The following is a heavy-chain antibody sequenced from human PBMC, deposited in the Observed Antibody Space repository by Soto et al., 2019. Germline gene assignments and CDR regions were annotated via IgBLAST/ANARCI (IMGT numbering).Heavy chain of an antibody. J-gene: IGHJ6*02. Sequence: ASVKVSCKASGYTFTSYGISWVRQAPGQGLEWMGWISAYNGNTNYAQKLQGRVTMTTDTSTSTAYMELRSLRSDDTAVHYCARRGPLIAAAANPFYFYGMDVWGQGTTVTVSS. V-gene: IGHV1-18*04. CDR3: ARRGPLIAAAANPFYFYGMDV. D-gene: IGHD6-13*01. CDR2: ISAYNGNT. CDR1: GYTFTSYG.